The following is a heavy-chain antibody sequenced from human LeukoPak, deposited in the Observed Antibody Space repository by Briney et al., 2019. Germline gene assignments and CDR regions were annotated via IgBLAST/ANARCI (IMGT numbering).Heavy chain of an antibody. Sequence: ASVKVSCKASGYTFTGYYMHWVRQAPGQGLEWMGRINPNSGGTNYAQKFQGRVTMTRDTSISTAYMELSRLRSDDTAVYYCARVFCGGDCYQDWFDPWGQGTLVTVSS. CDR1: GYTFTGYY. D-gene: IGHD2-21*02. CDR3: ARVFCGGDCYQDWFDP. CDR2: INPNSGGT. J-gene: IGHJ5*02. V-gene: IGHV1-2*06.